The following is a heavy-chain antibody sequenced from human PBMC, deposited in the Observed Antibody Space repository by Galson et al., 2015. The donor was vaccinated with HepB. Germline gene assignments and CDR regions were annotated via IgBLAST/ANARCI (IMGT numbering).Heavy chain of an antibody. Sequence: SLRLSCAASGFTFSSYSVNWVRQAPGKGLEWVSSISSSSSYIYYADSVKGRFTISGDNAKNSLYLQMNSLRAEDTAVYYCARDHWAWGITMVRGVLFDLWGRGTLVTVSS. CDR3: ARDHWAWGITMVRGVLFDL. CDR2: ISSSSSYI. D-gene: IGHD3-10*01. V-gene: IGHV3-21*01. J-gene: IGHJ2*01. CDR1: GFTFSSYS.